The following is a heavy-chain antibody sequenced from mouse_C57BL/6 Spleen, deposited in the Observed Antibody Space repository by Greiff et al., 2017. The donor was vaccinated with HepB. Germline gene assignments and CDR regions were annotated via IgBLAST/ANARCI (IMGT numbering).Heavy chain of an antibody. Sequence: QVQLKESGPELVKPGASVKISCKASGYAFSSSWMNWVKQRPGKGLEWIGRIYPGDGDTNYNGKFKGKATLTADKSSSTAYMQLSSLTSEDSAFYFCAREGEFYFDDWGQGTTLTVSS. CDR1: GYAFSSSW. CDR3: AREGEFYFDD. J-gene: IGHJ2*01. V-gene: IGHV1-82*01. CDR2: IYPGDGDT.